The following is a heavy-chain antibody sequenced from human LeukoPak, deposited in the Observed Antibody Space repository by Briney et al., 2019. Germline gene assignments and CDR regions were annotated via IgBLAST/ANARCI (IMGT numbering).Heavy chain of an antibody. V-gene: IGHV3-48*02. CDR3: ARRDPFDY. J-gene: IGHJ4*02. CDR1: GFTFSAYH. Sequence: GGSLRLSCASPGFTFSAYHMNWVRQAPGKGLEWISFIGSDSGTLYYADSVKGRFTISRDNAANSLYLQMNNLRDEDTAVYYCARRDPFDYWGQGTMVTVSS. CDR2: IGSDSGTL.